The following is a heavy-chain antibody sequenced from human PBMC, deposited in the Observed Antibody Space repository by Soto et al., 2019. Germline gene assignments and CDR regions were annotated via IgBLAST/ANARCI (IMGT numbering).Heavy chain of an antibody. V-gene: IGHV3-48*01. D-gene: IGHD7-27*01. CDR3: ARAMLLGKNWFDP. Sequence: ESGGGLVQPGGSLRLSCAASGFTFSSYSMNWVRQAPGKGLEWVSYISSSSSTIYYADSVKGRFTISRDNAKNSLYLQMNSLRAEDTAVYYCARAMLLGKNWFDPWGQGTLVTVSS. CDR1: GFTFSSYS. J-gene: IGHJ5*02. CDR2: ISSSSSTI.